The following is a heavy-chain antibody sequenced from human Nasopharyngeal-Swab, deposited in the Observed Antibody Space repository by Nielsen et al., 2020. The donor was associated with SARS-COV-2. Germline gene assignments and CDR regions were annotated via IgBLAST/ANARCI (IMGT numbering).Heavy chain of an antibody. Sequence: GGSLRLSCVTSGFTFDMYSMHWVRQAPGKGLEWVSSISSSSSYIYYADSVKGRFTISRDNAKNSLYLQMNSLRAEDTAVYYCASLGATEPTSYYYYGMDVWGQGTTVTVSS. CDR3: ASLGATEPTSYYYYGMDV. V-gene: IGHV3-21*01. D-gene: IGHD5-12*01. J-gene: IGHJ6*02. CDR2: ISSSSSYI. CDR1: GFTFDMYS.